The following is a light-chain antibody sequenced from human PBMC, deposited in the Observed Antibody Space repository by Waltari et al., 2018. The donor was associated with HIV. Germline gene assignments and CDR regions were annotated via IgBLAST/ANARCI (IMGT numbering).Light chain of an antibody. Sequence: EMVLTLSPGTLSVDPGERATLSCRASQSVTSSYLALYQQKPGQAPRLLIYGASSRATGIPDRFSGSGSGTDFTLTISRLEPEDFAVYYCQQYGSSQGWTFGQGTKVEIK. CDR2: GAS. J-gene: IGKJ1*01. V-gene: IGKV3-20*01. CDR3: QQYGSSQGWT. CDR1: QSVTSSY.